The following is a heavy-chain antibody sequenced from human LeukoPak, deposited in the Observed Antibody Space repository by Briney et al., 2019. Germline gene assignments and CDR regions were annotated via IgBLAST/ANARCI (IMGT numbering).Heavy chain of an antibody. V-gene: IGHV3-23*01. D-gene: IGHD6-13*01. CDR1: GFTFSSYA. J-gene: IGHJ4*02. CDR2: ISGSGGGT. Sequence: GSPRLSCAASGFTFSSYAMSWVRQAPGKGLEWVSAISGSGGGTYYADSVKGRFTISRDNSKNTLYLQMNSLRAEDTAVYYCAKSEWYSSSSQFDYWGQGTLVTVSS. CDR3: AKSEWYSSSSQFDY.